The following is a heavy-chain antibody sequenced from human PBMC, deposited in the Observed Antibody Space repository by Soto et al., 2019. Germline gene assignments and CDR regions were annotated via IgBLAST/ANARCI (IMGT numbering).Heavy chain of an antibody. CDR2: ISESGGST. CDR1: GFTFSSYA. Sequence: EEELLESGGGLVQPGGSLRLSCAASGFTFSSYAMSWVRQAPGKGLEWVSGISESGGSTYYADSVRGRFRISRDNSKNTLYLKMNSLRAEDTALYYCAKPPGSSSTYYYYMGVWGKGTTVTVTS. CDR3: AKPPGSSSTYYYYMGV. V-gene: IGHV3-23*01. J-gene: IGHJ6*03. D-gene: IGHD6-6*01.